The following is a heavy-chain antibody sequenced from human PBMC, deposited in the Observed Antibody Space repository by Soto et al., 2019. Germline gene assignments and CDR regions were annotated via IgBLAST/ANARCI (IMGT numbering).Heavy chain of an antibody. CDR3: VRGDKGGFDL. CDR1: GFTFNYYW. V-gene: IGHV3-74*01. Sequence: EVQLVESEGGLVQRGGSLRLSCAASGFTFNYYWMHWVRQAPGQGLVWVSHIHSDGSTTTYAYSVKGRFTISRDNAKNTLYLQMNRLRAEDTAVYYCVRGDKGGFDLWGQGTTVTVSS. J-gene: IGHJ3*01. D-gene: IGHD2-21*02. CDR2: IHSDGSTT.